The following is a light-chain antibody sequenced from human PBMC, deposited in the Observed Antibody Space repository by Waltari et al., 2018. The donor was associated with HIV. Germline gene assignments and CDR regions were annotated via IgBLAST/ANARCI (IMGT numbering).Light chain of an antibody. CDR2: DTH. Sequence: SVLTQPPSVSAAPGLTVSISCSGTSFNIGNKNLSWYQPLPAHAPKLLIYDTHKRPSGIPDRFSGSKSGTSATLGITGLQTGDEAEYYCGTWDSSLSVVIFGGGTKLSVL. J-gene: IGLJ2*01. V-gene: IGLV1-51*01. CDR3: GTWDSSLSVVI. CDR1: SFNIGNKN.